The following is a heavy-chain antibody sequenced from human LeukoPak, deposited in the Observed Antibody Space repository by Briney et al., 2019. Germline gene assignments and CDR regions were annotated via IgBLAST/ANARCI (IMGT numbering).Heavy chain of an antibody. CDR3: ARDEGYGSGFKRDAFDI. Sequence: PSETLSLTCTVSGGSISSYYWSWIRQPPGKGLEWIGYIYYSGSTNYNPSLKSRVTISVDTSKNQFSLKLSSVTAADTAVYYCARDEGYGSGFKRDAFDIWGQGTMVTVSS. J-gene: IGHJ3*02. CDR1: GGSISSYY. D-gene: IGHD6-19*01. V-gene: IGHV4-59*12. CDR2: IYYSGST.